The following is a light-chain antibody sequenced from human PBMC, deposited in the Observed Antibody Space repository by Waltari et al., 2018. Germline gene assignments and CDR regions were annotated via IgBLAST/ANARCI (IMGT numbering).Light chain of an antibody. J-gene: IGLJ2*01. CDR3: SSYSISSTPVV. V-gene: IGLV2-14*03. CDR2: DVS. Sequence: QSALTQPASVSGSPGPSITISCTGTSRDIGYYNYVSWYQQHPGKAPKLMIHDVSNRPSGVSNRFSGSKSGNTASLTISGLQAEDEADYYCSSYSISSTPVVFGGGTKLTVL. CDR1: SRDIGYYNY.